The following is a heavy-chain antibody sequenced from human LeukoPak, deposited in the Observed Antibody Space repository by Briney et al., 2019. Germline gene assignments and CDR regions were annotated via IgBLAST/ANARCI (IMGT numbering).Heavy chain of an antibody. D-gene: IGHD3-10*01. Sequence: SETLSLTCAVYGGSFSGYYWSWIRQPPGKGLEWIGEINESGSTNYNPSLKSRVTISLDTPKNQFSLKLSSVTAADTAVYYRAKVGYPGSYTYYYYKDVWGKGTTVTVSS. CDR3: AKVGYPGSYTYYYYKDV. CDR2: INESGST. CDR1: GGSFSGYY. V-gene: IGHV4-34*01. J-gene: IGHJ6*03.